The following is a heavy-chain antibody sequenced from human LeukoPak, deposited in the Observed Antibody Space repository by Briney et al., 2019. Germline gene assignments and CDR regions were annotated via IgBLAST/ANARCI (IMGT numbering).Heavy chain of an antibody. CDR2: ISSSSSYI. Sequence: GGSLRLSCAASGFTFSSYSMNWVRQAPGKGLEWVSSISSSSSYIYYADSVKGRFTISRDNAKNSLYLQMNSLRAEDTAVYYCAREEVLVTIFGVISNYFDYWGQGTLVTVSS. D-gene: IGHD3-3*01. CDR1: GFTFSSYS. CDR3: AREEVLVTIFGVISNYFDY. J-gene: IGHJ4*02. V-gene: IGHV3-21*01.